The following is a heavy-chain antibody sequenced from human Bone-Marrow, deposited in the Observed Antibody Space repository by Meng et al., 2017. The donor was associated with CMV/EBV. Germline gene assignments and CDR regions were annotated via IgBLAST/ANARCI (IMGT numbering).Heavy chain of an antibody. D-gene: IGHD3-22*01. V-gene: IGHV4-59*01. Sequence: SEPLSLPCTVSGGSISSYYWSWIRQPPGKGLEWIGYIYYSGSTNYNPSLKSRVTISVDTSKNQFSLKLSSVTAADTAVYYCARALDSSGSLFDYWGQGTLVTVSS. CDR3: ARALDSSGSLFDY. J-gene: IGHJ4*02. CDR1: GGSISSYY. CDR2: IYYSGST.